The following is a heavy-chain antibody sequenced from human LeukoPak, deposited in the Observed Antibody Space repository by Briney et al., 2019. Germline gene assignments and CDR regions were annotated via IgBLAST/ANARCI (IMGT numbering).Heavy chain of an antibody. CDR2: IKQDGSEK. V-gene: IGHV3-7*03. Sequence: GGSLRLSCAASGFTFSSYWMSWVRQAPGKGLEWVANIKQDGSEKYYVDSVKGRFTISRDNAKNSLYLQMNSLRAEDTAVYYCARGWRGSRQYCSSTSCHNPKNAFDIWGQGTMVTVSS. CDR3: ARGWRGSRQYCSSTSCHNPKNAFDI. D-gene: IGHD2-2*01. J-gene: IGHJ3*02. CDR1: GFTFSSYW.